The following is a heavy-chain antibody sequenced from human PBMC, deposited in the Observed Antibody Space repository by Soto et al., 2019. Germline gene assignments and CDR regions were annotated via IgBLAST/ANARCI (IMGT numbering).Heavy chain of an antibody. CDR1: GFTFSSYA. D-gene: IGHD3-9*01. Sequence: GGSLRLSCAASGFTFSSYAMSWVRQAPGKGLEWVSAISGSGGSTYYADSVKGRFTISRDNSKNTLYLQMNSLRAEDTAVYYCAKATYDILTGYKPTRPYYFDYWGQGTLVTVSS. CDR2: ISGSGGST. V-gene: IGHV3-23*01. J-gene: IGHJ4*02. CDR3: AKATYDILTGYKPTRPYYFDY.